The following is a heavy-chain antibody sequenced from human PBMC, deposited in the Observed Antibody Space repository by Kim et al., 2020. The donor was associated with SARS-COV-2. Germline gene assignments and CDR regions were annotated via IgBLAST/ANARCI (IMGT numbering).Heavy chain of an antibody. D-gene: IGHD6-13*01. Sequence: TNYTPSLKSRVTISVDTSKNQFSRKLSSVTAADTAVYYCARSSSSPIWDYWGQGTLVTVSS. J-gene: IGHJ4*02. V-gene: IGHV4-59*01. CDR3: ARSSSSPIWDY. CDR2: T.